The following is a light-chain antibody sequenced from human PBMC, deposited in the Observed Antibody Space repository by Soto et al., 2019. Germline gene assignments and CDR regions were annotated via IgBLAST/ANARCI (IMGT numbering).Light chain of an antibody. CDR3: QQYENVPIT. Sequence: DIRMTQPPSSLSASVGDRVTIPCQASQDIATNLNWYQQKPGKAPKLLIYDASGLATGVPSRFRGSGSGTDLTLTINSLQPEDIATYYCQQYENVPITFGQGTRLEIK. V-gene: IGKV1-33*01. CDR1: QDIATN. J-gene: IGKJ5*01. CDR2: DAS.